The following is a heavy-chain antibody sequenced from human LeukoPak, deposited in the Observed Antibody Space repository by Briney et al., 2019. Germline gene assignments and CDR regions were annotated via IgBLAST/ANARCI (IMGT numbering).Heavy chain of an antibody. D-gene: IGHD6-19*01. CDR1: GFTFSNNW. V-gene: IGHV3-7*05. J-gene: IGHJ4*02. CDR3: ARWGYSSGWYYFDY. Sequence: PGGSLRLSCAASGFTFSNNWMSWVRQAPGKGLEWVANIKGDGSEKYYVDSVKGRFTISRDNARNSLYLQMNSLRAEDTAVYFCARWGYSSGWYYFDYWGQGTLVTVSS. CDR2: IKGDGSEK.